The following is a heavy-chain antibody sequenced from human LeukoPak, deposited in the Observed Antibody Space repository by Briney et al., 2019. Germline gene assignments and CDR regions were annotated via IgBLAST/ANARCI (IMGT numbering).Heavy chain of an antibody. CDR2: IYYSGST. J-gene: IGHJ4*02. CDR1: GGSISSSSYY. Sequence: SETLSLTCTVSGGSISSSSYYWGWIRQPPGEGLEWIGSIYYSGSTYYNPSLKSRVTISVDTSKNQFSLKLSSVTAADTAVYYCARGPPPSRTSSVDYWGQGTLVTVSS. CDR3: ARGPPPSRTSSVDY. D-gene: IGHD2-2*01. V-gene: IGHV4-39*07.